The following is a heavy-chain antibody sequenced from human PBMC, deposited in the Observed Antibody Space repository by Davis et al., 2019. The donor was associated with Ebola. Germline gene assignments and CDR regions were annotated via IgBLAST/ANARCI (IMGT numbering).Heavy chain of an antibody. CDR2: IYPGDSDT. Sequence: PGGSLRLSCKGSGYSFTNYWIGWVRQMPGKGLEWMGIIYPGDSDTRYSPSFQGQVTISADKSISTAYLQWSSLKASDTAMYYCARHLRYCTNGVCYLPPSDIWGQGTMVTVSS. CDR1: GYSFTNYW. CDR3: ARHLRYCTNGVCYLPPSDI. V-gene: IGHV5-51*01. J-gene: IGHJ3*02. D-gene: IGHD2-8*01.